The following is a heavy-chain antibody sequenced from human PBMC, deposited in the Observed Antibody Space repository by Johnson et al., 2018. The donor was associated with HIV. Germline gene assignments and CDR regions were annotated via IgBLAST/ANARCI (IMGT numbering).Heavy chain of an antibody. J-gene: IGHJ3*02. CDR2: IRYDGSNK. Sequence: QVQLVESGGGVVQPGGSLRLSCAASGFTFSNYGMHWVRQAPGKGLEWVAFIRYDGSNKYYADSVKGRFTISRDNSKNTLSLQMNSLRAEDTAVYYCARLAFDIWGQGTMVTVSS. CDR3: ARLAFDI. V-gene: IGHV3-30*02. CDR1: GFTFSNYG.